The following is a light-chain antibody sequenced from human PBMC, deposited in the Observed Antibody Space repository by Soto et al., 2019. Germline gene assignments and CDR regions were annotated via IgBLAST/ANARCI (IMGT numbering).Light chain of an antibody. CDR3: QQFEGLPT. V-gene: IGKV1-33*01. Sequence: DIQMTQSPSSLSASVGARVTITCQATQDIRNSLNWYQQKPGKAPNLLIYDASILETGVPSRFSATGSGTHFTFTISSLHPEDIATYYCQQFEGLPTFGGGTKVDLK. CDR1: QDIRNS. CDR2: DAS. J-gene: IGKJ4*01.